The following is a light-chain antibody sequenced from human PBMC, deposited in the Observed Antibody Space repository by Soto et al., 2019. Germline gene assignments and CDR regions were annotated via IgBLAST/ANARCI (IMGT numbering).Light chain of an antibody. V-gene: IGKV3-20*01. J-gene: IGKJ4*01. CDR2: GAS. CDR3: QQYGSSVLT. Sequence: EIVLTQSPGTLSLSPGERATLSCRASQSVSSSYLAWYQQKPGQAPRLLIYGASSRATGIPDRFSGSGSGTDFTLTISRLEPEDFAVYYCQQYGSSVLTSGGGTKVDIK. CDR1: QSVSSSY.